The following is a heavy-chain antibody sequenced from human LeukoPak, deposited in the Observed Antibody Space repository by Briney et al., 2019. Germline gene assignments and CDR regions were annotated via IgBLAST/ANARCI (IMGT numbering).Heavy chain of an antibody. D-gene: IGHD6-19*01. Sequence: ASVKVSCKASRGTFSSYAISWVRQAPGQGLEWMGRIIPIFGTANYAQKFQGRVTITTDESTSTAYMELSSLRSEDTAVYYCARDMPLYGNPGIAVAGPYYFDYWGQGTLVTVSS. CDR3: ARDMPLYGNPGIAVAGPYYFDY. CDR1: RGTFSSYA. CDR2: IIPIFGTA. J-gene: IGHJ4*02. V-gene: IGHV1-69*05.